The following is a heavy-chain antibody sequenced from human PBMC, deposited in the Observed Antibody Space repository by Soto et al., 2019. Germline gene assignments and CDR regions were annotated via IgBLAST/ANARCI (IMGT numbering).Heavy chain of an antibody. J-gene: IGHJ4*02. CDR1: GFTFSTYA. Sequence: QVQLVESGGGVVQPGRSLRLSCAASGFTFSTYAMHWVRQAPGKGLEWVAVISYDGGHKYYADSVKGRFTISRDSSKNTLDLQMNGLRAEDTAVYHCARDISGSVWFGVFDYWGQPTLVTVSS. CDR2: ISYDGGHK. D-gene: IGHD3-10*01. V-gene: IGHV3-30-3*01. CDR3: ARDISGSVWFGVFDY.